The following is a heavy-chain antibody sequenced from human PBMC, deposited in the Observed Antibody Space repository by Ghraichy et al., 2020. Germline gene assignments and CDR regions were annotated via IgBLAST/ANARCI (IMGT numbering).Heavy chain of an antibody. CDR2: IKGDGSEK. V-gene: IGHV3-7*01. D-gene: IGHD3-10*01. Sequence: ETLSLTCAVSGGSISSGGYSWSWIRQPPGKGLEWVAKIKGDGSEKHYLDSVKGRFTISTDNPKHSLYLQMNNLRAEDTAVYYCARIIGSRLEIWGLGPLGTVHS. CDR1: GGSISSGGYS. J-gene: IGHJ4*02. CDR3: ARIIGSRLEI.